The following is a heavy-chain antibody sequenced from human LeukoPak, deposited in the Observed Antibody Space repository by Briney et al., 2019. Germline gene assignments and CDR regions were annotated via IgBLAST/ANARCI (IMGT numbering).Heavy chain of an antibody. J-gene: IGHJ2*01. Sequence: SQTLSLTCTVSGGSISSGSYYWNWIQQPAGKGLEWIGRIYTSGTTDYNPSLKSRVTISVDTSKNQFSLKLSSVTAADTAMYYCARWGDLYWYFDLWGRGILVTVSS. CDR2: IYTSGTT. V-gene: IGHV4-61*02. CDR1: GGSISSGSYY. D-gene: IGHD2-21*02. CDR3: ARWGDLYWYFDL.